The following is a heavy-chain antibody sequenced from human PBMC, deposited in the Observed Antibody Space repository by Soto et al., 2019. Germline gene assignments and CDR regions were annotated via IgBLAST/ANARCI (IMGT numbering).Heavy chain of an antibody. D-gene: IGHD3-10*01. CDR2: ISSDGSST. V-gene: IGHV3-74*01. CDR1: GFTFDDYA. J-gene: IGHJ4*02. CDR3: ARDTSESDYFDY. Sequence: GGSLRLSCAASGFTFDDYAMHWVRQAPGKGLVWVSGISSDGSSTSYADSVKGRFTISRDNAKNTLYLQMNSLRAEDTAVYYCARDTSESDYFDYWGQGTLVTVSS.